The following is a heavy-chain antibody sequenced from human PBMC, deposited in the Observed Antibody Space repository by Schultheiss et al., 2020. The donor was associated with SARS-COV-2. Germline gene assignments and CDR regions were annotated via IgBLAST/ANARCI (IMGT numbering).Heavy chain of an antibody. Sequence: GSLRLSCAASGFTFSDHYMDWVRQAPGKGLEWVSAISGSGGSTYYADSVKGRFTISRDNSKNTLYLQMNSLRAEDTAVYYCARARGLVRWFDPWGQGTLVTVSS. V-gene: IGHV3-23*01. J-gene: IGHJ5*02. CDR3: ARARGLVRWFDP. D-gene: IGHD6-19*01. CDR1: GFTFSDHY. CDR2: ISGSGGST.